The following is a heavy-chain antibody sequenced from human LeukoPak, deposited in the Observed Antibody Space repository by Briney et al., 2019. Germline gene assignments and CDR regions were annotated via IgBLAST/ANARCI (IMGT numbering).Heavy chain of an antibody. V-gene: IGHV4-38-2*01. D-gene: IGHD2-15*01. CDR3: ARLSVAARVVDH. CDR2: IYQSGST. Sequence: SETLSLTCAVSGYSISSGYYWGWIRQPPGKGQEWIGSIYQSGSTYYNPSLKSRVTISVDTSKNQFSLKLSSVTAADTAVYYCARLSVAARVVDHWGQGTLVTVSS. CDR1: GYSISSGYY. J-gene: IGHJ4*02.